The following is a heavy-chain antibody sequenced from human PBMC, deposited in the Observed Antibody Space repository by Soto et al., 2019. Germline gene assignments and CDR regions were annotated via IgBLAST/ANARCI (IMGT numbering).Heavy chain of an antibody. CDR1: GFSLSTSGVG. D-gene: IGHD6-25*01. CDR3: AHTLRLGQFDP. Sequence: QITLKESGPTLVKPTQTLTLTCTFSGFSLSTSGVGVGWIRQPPGKALEWLALIYWDDDKRYSPSLKSRLTXTXXTSQNHVVLTLTNMDPVDTATYYCAHTLRLGQFDPWGQGTLVTVSS. J-gene: IGHJ5*02. V-gene: IGHV2-5*02. CDR2: IYWDDDK.